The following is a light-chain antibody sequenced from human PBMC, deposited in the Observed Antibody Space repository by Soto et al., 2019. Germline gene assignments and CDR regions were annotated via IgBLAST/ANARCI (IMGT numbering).Light chain of an antibody. J-gene: IGLJ2*01. Sequence: QAVVTQPPSVSGAPGQRVTISCTGTASNIGAGYGVHWYQQFPGAAPKLLISSNTNRPSGVSDRFSASQSDTSASLAITGLRAEDEADYYCQTADTSLSVVFGGGTKLTVL. CDR2: SNT. CDR3: QTADTSLSVV. V-gene: IGLV1-40*01. CDR1: ASNIGAGYG.